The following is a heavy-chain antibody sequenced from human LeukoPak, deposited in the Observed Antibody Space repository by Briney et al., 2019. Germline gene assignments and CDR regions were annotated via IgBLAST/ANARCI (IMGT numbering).Heavy chain of an antibody. CDR3: AREGHSSSGGPDYYYYYGMDV. CDR2: MNPNSGNT. CDR1: GYTFTSYD. D-gene: IGHD6-6*01. Sequence: EASVKVSCKASGYTFTSYDINWVRQATGQGLEWMGWMNPNSGNTGYAQKFQGRVTMTRNTSISTAYMELSSLRSEDTAVYYCAREGHSSSGGPDYYYYYGMDVWGQGTTVTVSS. J-gene: IGHJ6*02. V-gene: IGHV1-8*01.